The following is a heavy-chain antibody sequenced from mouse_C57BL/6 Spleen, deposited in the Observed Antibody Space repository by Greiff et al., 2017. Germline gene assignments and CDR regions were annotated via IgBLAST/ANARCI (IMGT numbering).Heavy chain of an antibody. D-gene: IGHD1-1*01. CDR2: INPSTGGT. V-gene: IGHV1-42*01. J-gene: IGHJ2*01. CDR3: ARSVAPDY. CDR1: GYSFTGYY. Sequence: VHVKQSGPELVKPGASVKISCKASGYSFTGYYMNWVKQSPEKSLEWIGEINPSTGGTTYNQKFKAKATLTVDKSSSTAYMQLKSLTSEDSAVYYCARSVAPDYWGQGTTLTVSS.